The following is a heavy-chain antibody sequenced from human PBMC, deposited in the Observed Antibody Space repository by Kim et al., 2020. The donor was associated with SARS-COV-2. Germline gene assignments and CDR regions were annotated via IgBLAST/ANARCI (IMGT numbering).Heavy chain of an antibody. Sequence: ASVKVSCKASGYTFTAYYLHWVRQAPGQGLEWMGRINPSSGVSNYIQKFQGRVTMSRYTSITTAYMELSRLSSDDTVVYYCARGNTETIDFWGQGTLVTVSS. CDR1: GYTFTAYY. J-gene: IGHJ4*02. V-gene: IGHV1-2*05. CDR2: INPSSGVS. CDR3: ARGNTETIDF.